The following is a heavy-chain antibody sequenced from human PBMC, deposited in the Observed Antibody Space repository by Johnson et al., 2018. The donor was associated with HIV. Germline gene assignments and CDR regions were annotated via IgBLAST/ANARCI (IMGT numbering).Heavy chain of an antibody. CDR2: INWNGGRT. Sequence: VQLVESGGGVVRPGGSLRLSCAASGFTFDDYGMSWVRQAPGKGLEWVSGINWNGGRTGYTDSVNGRFTLSRDNAKDTLHLQMNSLGVEDTAVYYCARGRIVATIAKAQDDAFDIWGQGTMVTVSS. V-gene: IGHV3-20*04. CDR1: GFTFDDYG. D-gene: IGHD5-12*01. J-gene: IGHJ3*02. CDR3: ARGRIVATIAKAQDDAFDI.